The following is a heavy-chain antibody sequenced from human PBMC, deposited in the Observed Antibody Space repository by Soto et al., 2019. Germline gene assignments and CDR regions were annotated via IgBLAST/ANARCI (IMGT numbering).Heavy chain of an antibody. D-gene: IGHD4-17*01. CDR1: GFTFSSYA. V-gene: IGHV3-23*01. J-gene: IGHJ5*02. CDR2: ISGSGGST. Sequence: PGGSLRLSCAASGFTFSSYAMSWVRQAPGKGLEWVSAISGSGGSTYYADSVKGRFTISRDNSKNTLYLQMNSLRAEDTAVYYCAKGGNYGDYRTNNWFDPWGQGTLVTVSS. CDR3: AKGGNYGDYRTNNWFDP.